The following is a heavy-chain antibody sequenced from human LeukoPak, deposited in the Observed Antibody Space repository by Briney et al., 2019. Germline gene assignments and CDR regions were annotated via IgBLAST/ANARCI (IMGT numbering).Heavy chain of an antibody. Sequence: SQTLSLTCTVSGGSISSGGYYWSWIRQHPGKGLEWIGYIYYSGSTYYSPSLKSRVTISVYTSKNQFSLKLSSVTAADTAVYYCARAPFWYDSSAFDLWGQGTMVTVSS. CDR3: ARAPFWYDSSAFDL. CDR1: GGSISSGGYY. D-gene: IGHD3-22*01. V-gene: IGHV4-31*03. J-gene: IGHJ3*01. CDR2: IYYSGST.